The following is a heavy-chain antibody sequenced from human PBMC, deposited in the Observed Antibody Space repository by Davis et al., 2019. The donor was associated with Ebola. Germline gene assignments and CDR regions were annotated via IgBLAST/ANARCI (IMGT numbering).Heavy chain of an antibody. CDR1: GFSVSSNY. CDR2: IYSDDRT. CDR3: AKDPILRGVIVGGFDY. V-gene: IGHV3-53*01. Sequence: GESLKISCAASGFSVSSNYMSWVRQAPGKGLEWVSIIYSDDRTYYADSVKGRFAISRDNSKNTLYLQMNSLGAEDTAVYYCAKDPILRGVIVGGFDYWGQGTLVTVSS. J-gene: IGHJ4*02. D-gene: IGHD3-22*01.